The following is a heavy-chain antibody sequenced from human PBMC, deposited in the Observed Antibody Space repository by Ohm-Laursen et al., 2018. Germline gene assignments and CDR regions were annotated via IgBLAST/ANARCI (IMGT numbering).Heavy chain of an antibody. CDR1: GGSISIGGSY. CDR3: AREVREWNNDIYDAFDI. D-gene: IGHD1/OR15-1a*01. Sequence: SETLSLTCTVSGGSISIGGSYWSWIRQHPGKGLEWIGYISDSGMTDSGSIEYNPSLKSRVTMSVDTSKNKLSLNLTSVSAADTAVYYCAREVREWNNDIYDAFDIWGRGARVTVSS. J-gene: IGHJ3*02. V-gene: IGHV4-61*08. CDR2: ISDSGMTDSGSI.